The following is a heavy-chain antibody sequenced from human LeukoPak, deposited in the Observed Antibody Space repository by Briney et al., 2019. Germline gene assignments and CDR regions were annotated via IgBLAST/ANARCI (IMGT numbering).Heavy chain of an antibody. D-gene: IGHD3-10*01. CDR1: GVSFSDYY. V-gene: IGHV4-34*01. CDR2: INHSGGT. CDR3: ARCDFGSGSYSPRFDF. J-gene: IGHJ4*02. Sequence: SETLSLTCAVYGVSFSDYYWSWIRQPPGKGLEWIGEINHSGGTNYNPSLKSRVTISLDTSKNQFSLKLTSVTAADTAVYYCARCDFGSGSYSPRFDFWGQGTLVTVSS.